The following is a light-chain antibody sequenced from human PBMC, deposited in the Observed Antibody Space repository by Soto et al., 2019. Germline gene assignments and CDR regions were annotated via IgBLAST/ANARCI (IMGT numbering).Light chain of an antibody. J-gene: IGKJ4*01. CDR1: QSVSSSY. Sequence: EIVLTQSPGTLSLSPGERATLSCRASQSVSSSYLAWYQQKPGQAPRLLIYGASSRATGIPDRFSGSGSGTDFTFTISRLEPEDFAVYYCLQYGSTPLTFGGGTKVEIK. V-gene: IGKV3-20*01. CDR3: LQYGSTPLT. CDR2: GAS.